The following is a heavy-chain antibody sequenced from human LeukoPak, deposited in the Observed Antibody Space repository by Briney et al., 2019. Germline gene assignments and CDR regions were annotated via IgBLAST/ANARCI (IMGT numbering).Heavy chain of an antibody. J-gene: IGHJ4*02. Sequence: SETLSLTCAVYGGSFSGYYWSWLRQPPGKGLEGIGEINHSGSTNYNPSLKSRVTISVDTSKNQFSLKLSSVTAADTAVYYCARGLGILTPFDYWGQGTLVTVSP. CDR1: GGSFSGYY. V-gene: IGHV4-34*01. D-gene: IGHD3-9*01. CDR2: INHSGST. CDR3: ARGLGILTPFDY.